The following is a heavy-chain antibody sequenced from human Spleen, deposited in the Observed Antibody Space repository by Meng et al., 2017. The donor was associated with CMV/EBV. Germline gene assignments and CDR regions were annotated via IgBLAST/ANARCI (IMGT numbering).Heavy chain of an antibody. D-gene: IGHD3-3*01. Sequence: SETLSLTCAVYGGSFSGYYWSWIRQPPGKGLEWIGEINHSGSTNYNPSLKSRVTISVDTSKNQFSLKLSSVTAADTAVYYCARNYDFWSGYYSDGMDVWGQGTTVTVSS. CDR2: INHSGST. CDR1: GGSFSGYY. CDR3: ARNYDFWSGYYSDGMDV. J-gene: IGHJ6*02. V-gene: IGHV4-34*01.